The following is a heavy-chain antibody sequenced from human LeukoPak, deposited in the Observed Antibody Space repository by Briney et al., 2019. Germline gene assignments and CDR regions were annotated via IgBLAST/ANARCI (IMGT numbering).Heavy chain of an antibody. V-gene: IGHV3-7*01. CDR1: GFAFSNYW. J-gene: IGHJ4*02. CDR2: MNEDGSEK. D-gene: IGHD4-11*01. Sequence: SGGTLRLSCAASGFAFSNYWMSWVRQAPGKGLEWVANMNEDGSEKNYVDSVKGRFTISRDNAQDSLYLQMNSLRVEDTAVYYCARDRGYSNFDYWGQETLLTVSS. CDR3: ARDRGYSNFDY.